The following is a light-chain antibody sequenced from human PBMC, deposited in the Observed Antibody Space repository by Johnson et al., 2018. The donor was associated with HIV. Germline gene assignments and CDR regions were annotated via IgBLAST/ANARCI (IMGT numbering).Light chain of an antibody. Sequence: QSVLTQPPSVSAAPGQKVTISCSGSSSNIGNNYVSWYQQLPGTAPKLLIYENNKRPSGIPDRFSGPKSGTSATLGITGLQTGDEADYYCETWGTGLSAGGVFGTGTKVTVL. V-gene: IGLV1-51*02. CDR2: ENN. CDR1: SSNIGNNY. CDR3: ETWGTGLSAGGV. J-gene: IGLJ1*01.